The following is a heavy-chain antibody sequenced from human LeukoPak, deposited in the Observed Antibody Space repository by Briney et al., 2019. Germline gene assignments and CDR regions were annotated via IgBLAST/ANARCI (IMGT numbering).Heavy chain of an antibody. CDR1: GFTFSSYG. CDR2: ISYDGSNK. CDR3: AREDSSGYYEYYFDY. Sequence: PGGSLRLSCAASGFTFSSYGMHWVRQAPGKGLEWVAVISYDGSNKYYADSVKGRFTISRDNAKNSLYLQMNSLRAEDTAVYYCAREDSSGYYEYYFDYWGQGTLVTVSS. D-gene: IGHD3-22*01. V-gene: IGHV3-30*03. J-gene: IGHJ4*02.